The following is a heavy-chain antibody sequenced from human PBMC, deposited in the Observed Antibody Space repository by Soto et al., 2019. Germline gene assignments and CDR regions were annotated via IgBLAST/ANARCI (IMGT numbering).Heavy chain of an antibody. Sequence: AKPCSKERGDTYTRYGISWRRHANRQGLEWMGWISAYNGNTNYAQKLQGRVTMTTDTSTSTAYMELRSLRSDDTAVYYCARDIVVVVAATQYYFDYWGQGTLVTVSS. CDR3: ARDIVVVVAATQYYFDY. CDR2: ISAYNGNT. D-gene: IGHD2-15*01. V-gene: IGHV1-18*01. CDR1: GDTYTRYG. J-gene: IGHJ4*02.